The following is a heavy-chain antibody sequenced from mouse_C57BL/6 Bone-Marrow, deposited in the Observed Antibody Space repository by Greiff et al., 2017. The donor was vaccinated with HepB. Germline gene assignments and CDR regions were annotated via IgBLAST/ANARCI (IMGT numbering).Heavy chain of an antibody. Sequence: VKLQQSGAELVRPGASVTLSCKASGYTFTDYEMHWVKQTPVHGLEWIGAIDPETGGTAYNQKFKGKAILTADKSSSTAYMKLRSLTSEDSAVYYCTIGDYYGSPLDYWGQGTTLTVSS. CDR1: GYTFTDYE. CDR3: TIGDYYGSPLDY. V-gene: IGHV1-15*01. CDR2: IDPETGGT. D-gene: IGHD1-1*01. J-gene: IGHJ2*01.